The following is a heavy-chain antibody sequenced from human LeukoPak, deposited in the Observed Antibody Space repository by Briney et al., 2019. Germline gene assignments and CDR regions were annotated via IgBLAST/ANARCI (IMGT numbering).Heavy chain of an antibody. CDR1: GLTFSSYE. CDR3: IPPAAGLRRTISTEYFQH. Sequence: GGSLGLSCAAAGLTFSSYEMYWVRQAPGKGLEWVSYISGSGETIYYADSVKGRFTISRDNANKSLYLHMSSLRVEDTAIYYCIPPAAGLRRTISTEYFQHWGQGALVTVSS. D-gene: IGHD6-13*01. V-gene: IGHV3-48*03. CDR2: ISGSGETI. J-gene: IGHJ1*01.